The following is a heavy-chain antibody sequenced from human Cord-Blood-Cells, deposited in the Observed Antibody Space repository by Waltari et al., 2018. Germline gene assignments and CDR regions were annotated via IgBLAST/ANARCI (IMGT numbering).Heavy chain of an antibody. D-gene: IGHD3-16*01. V-gene: IGHV4-38-2*01. J-gene: IGHJ4*02. CDR2: IYHSGST. CDR3: ARQVLGGYFDY. Sequence: QVQLQESGPGLVKPSETLSLTCAVSGYSISSGYYWGWIRQPPGKGLEWLGSIYHSGSTYYNPSLKSRVTISVDTSKNQFSLKLSSVTAADTAVYYCARQVLGGYFDYWGQGTLVTVSS. CDR1: GYSISSGYY.